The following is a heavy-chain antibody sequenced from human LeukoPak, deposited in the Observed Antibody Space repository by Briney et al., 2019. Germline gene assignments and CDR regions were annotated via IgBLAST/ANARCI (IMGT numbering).Heavy chain of an antibody. CDR2: IIPIFGTA. V-gene: IGHV1-69*13. CDR3: ASPRYDSSGYSYDY. Sequence: ASVKVSCKASGGTFSSYAISWVRQAPGQGLEWMGGIIPIFGTANYAQKFQGRVTITADESTSTAYMELSSLRSEDTAVYYCASPRYDSSGYSYDYWGQGTLVTVSS. D-gene: IGHD3-22*01. CDR1: GGTFSSYA. J-gene: IGHJ4*02.